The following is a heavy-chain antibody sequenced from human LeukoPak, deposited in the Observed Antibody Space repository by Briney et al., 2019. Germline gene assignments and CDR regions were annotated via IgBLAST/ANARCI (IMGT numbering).Heavy chain of an antibody. CDR3: AKDRAGYSYGTFEA. J-gene: IGHJ4*02. D-gene: IGHD5-18*01. Sequence: GGSLRLSCAASGFTLSNYAMTWVRQAPGKGLEWVSSITNTGATTYYADSVKGRFTISRDNSKTTLYFQMNSLRVEDTAIYYCAKDRAGYSYGTFEAWGQGALVTVSS. CDR2: ITNTGATT. CDR1: GFTLSNYA. V-gene: IGHV3-23*01.